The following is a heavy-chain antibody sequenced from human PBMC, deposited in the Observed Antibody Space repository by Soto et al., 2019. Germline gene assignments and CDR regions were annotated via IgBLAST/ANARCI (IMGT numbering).Heavy chain of an antibody. Sequence: SETLSLTCTVSGASIRSYYWSWIRQPPGKGLEWIGDVYYSGSTNYNPSLKSRVTISIDTSQNQFSMKLRSVTDADTAIYYCARVRQGCSANNCYFDPWGQGTQVTVSS. V-gene: IGHV4-59*01. J-gene: IGHJ5*01. CDR3: ARVRQGCSANNCYFDP. D-gene: IGHD1-1*01. CDR1: GASIRSYY. CDR2: VYYSGST.